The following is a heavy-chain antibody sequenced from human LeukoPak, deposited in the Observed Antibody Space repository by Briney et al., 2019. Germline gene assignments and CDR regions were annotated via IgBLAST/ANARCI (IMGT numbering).Heavy chain of an antibody. V-gene: IGHV4-38-2*02. J-gene: IGHJ4*02. CDR2: IYYTRST. Sequence: SETLSLTCTVSGYSISSGYYWGWIRQPPGKGLEWIGSIYYTRSTYYNPSLKSRVTISVDTSKNQFSLNLSSVTAADTAVYYCARGQWELPGYFDYWGQGTLVTVSS. CDR3: ARGQWELPGYFDY. D-gene: IGHD1-26*01. CDR1: GYSISSGYY.